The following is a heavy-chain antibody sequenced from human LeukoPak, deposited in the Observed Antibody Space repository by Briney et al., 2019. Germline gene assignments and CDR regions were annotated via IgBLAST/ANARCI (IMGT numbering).Heavy chain of an antibody. CDR1: GFTSNDHA. CDR3: TKGITAGGLDY. Sequence: PGRSLRLSCAASGFTSNDHAMHWIRQIPGKGLEWVSGIYWNSGGTGYADSVKGRFTISRDNAKNSLYLQMNSLRTDDTALYYCTKGITAGGLDYWGQGTLVTVSS. D-gene: IGHD6-13*01. J-gene: IGHJ4*02. CDR2: IYWNSGGT. V-gene: IGHV3-9*02.